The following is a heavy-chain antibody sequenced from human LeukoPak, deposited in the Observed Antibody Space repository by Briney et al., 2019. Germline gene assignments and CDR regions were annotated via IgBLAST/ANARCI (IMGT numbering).Heavy chain of an antibody. Sequence: PGGALRLSCAASCFIFSSYSMNWVRRALGKGLEGVSSISISSSYIYYADSVKGRFAISRDNAKNSLYLQMNSPRDEDTAVYYCARMQDTDMVFLDYWGQGTLVTVSS. V-gene: IGHV3-21*01. D-gene: IGHD5-18*01. CDR2: ISISSSYI. J-gene: IGHJ4*02. CDR3: ARMQDTDMVFLDY. CDR1: CFIFSSYS.